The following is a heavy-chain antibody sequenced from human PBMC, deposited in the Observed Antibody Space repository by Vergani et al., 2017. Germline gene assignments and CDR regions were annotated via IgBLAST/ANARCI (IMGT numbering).Heavy chain of an antibody. D-gene: IGHD1-26*01. CDR3: ARDSHPLGADFDY. J-gene: IGHJ4*02. Sequence: QVQLVQSGAELKKPGASVSVSCKGSSHTFQTYGISWVRQAPGQGLEWMGWINPNSGGTNYAQKFQGRVTISRDNAKNSLYLQMNSLRAEDTAVYYCARDSHPLGADFDYWGQGTLVTVSS. CDR2: INPNSGGT. V-gene: IGHV1-18*01. CDR1: SHTFQTYG.